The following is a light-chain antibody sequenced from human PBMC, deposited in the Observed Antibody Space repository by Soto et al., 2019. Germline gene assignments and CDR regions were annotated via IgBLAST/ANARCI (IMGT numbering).Light chain of an antibody. Sequence: ETVLTQSPGTLSLSPGDRATLSCRASQTVSSSFLAWFQQKPGQAPRLLIYTASNRATGIPDRFSGSGSGTDFTLTISRLEPEDFPVYYCQQYGNSPQTFGQGTKVEIK. V-gene: IGKV3-20*01. J-gene: IGKJ1*01. CDR1: QTVSSSF. CDR2: TAS. CDR3: QQYGNSPQT.